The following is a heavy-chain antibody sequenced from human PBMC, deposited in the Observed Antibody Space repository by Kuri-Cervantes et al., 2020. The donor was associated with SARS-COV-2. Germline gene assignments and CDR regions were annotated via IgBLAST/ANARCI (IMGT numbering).Heavy chain of an antibody. J-gene: IGHJ4*02. D-gene: IGHD2-2*02. CDR2: IYPGDSDT. CDR3: AVYCSSTSCYNQ. CDR1: GYSFTSYW. V-gene: IGHV5-51*01. Sequence: GESLKISCKGSGYSFTSYWIGWVRQMPGKGLEWMGIIYPGDSDTRYSPSFQGQVTISADKSISTAYMELSRLRSDDTAVYYCAVYCSSTSCYNQWGQGTLVTVSS.